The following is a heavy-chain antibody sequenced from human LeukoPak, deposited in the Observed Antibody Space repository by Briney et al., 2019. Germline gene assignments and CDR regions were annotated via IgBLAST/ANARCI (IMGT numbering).Heavy chain of an antibody. CDR1: GFTFSSYA. CDR3: AKDLGPDLLRFLEWTGAS. V-gene: IGHV3-23*01. CDR2: ISGSGGST. J-gene: IGHJ4*02. Sequence: GGSLRLSYAASGFTFSSYAMSWVRQAPGKGLEWVSAISGSGGSTYYADSVKGRFTISRDNSKNTLYLQMNSLRAEDTAVYYCAKDLGPDLLRFLEWTGASWGQGTLVTVSS. D-gene: IGHD3-3*01.